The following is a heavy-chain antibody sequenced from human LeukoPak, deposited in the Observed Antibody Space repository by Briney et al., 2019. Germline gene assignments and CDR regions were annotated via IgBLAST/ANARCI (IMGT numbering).Heavy chain of an antibody. D-gene: IGHD1-7*01. CDR1: GGSFSNYY. CDR3: AGRWNYGRNYYIDV. J-gene: IGHJ6*03. V-gene: IGHV4-34*01. Sequence: PSETLSLTCAVYGGSFSNYYWSWIRQPPGKGLEWIGEINDSGRINYNPSLMSRVTVSVDTSKNQFSLRLTSVTATDTAVYYCAGRWNYGRNYYIDVWGNGATVSVSS. CDR2: INDSGRI.